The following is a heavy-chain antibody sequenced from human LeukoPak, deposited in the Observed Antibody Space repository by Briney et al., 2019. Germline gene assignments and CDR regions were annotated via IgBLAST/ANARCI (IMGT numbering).Heavy chain of an antibody. V-gene: IGHV4-34*01. CDR3: ARLAAAGKRVIYYYYYMDV. Sequence: SETLSLTCTVSGGSISSYYWSWIRQPPGKGLEWIGEINHSGSTNDNPSLKSRVTISVDTSKNQFSLKLSSVTAADTAVYYCARLAAAGKRVIYYYYYMDVWGKGTTVTISS. D-gene: IGHD6-13*01. J-gene: IGHJ6*03. CDR1: GGSISSYY. CDR2: INHSGST.